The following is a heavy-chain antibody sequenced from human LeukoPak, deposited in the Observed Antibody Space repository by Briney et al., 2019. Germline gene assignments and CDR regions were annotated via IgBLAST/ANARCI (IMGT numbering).Heavy chain of an antibody. D-gene: IGHD1-26*01. J-gene: IGHJ4*02. CDR2: ISYGGGT. CDR1: GGSSSSYY. V-gene: IGHV4-59*08. Sequence: WETLSLTCTVSGGSSSSYYWSWIRQPPGKGLEWIGYISYGGGTSYNPSLKRRVTISVDSPKNRFSLRLSSLTAADTALYYCARHGGTPDYFDYWGPGCLVTFSS. CDR3: ARHGGTPDYFDY.